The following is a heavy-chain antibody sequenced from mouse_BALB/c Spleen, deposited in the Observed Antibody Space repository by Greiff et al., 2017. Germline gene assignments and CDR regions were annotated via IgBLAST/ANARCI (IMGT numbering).Heavy chain of an antibody. Sequence: DVKLVESGGGLVKPGGSLKLSCAASGFTFSSYTMSWVRQTPEKRLEWVATISSGGSYTYYPDSVKGRFTISRDNAKNTLYLQMSSLKSEDTAMYYCTSTITTVVARSYFDYWGQGTTLTVSS. CDR3: TSTITTVVARSYFDY. CDR1: GFTFSSYT. V-gene: IGHV5-6-4*01. J-gene: IGHJ2*01. CDR2: ISSGGSYT. D-gene: IGHD1-1*01.